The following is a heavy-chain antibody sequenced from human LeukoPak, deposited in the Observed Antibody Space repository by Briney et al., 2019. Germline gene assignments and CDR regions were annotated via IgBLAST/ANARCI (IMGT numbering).Heavy chain of an antibody. D-gene: IGHD3-10*01. CDR1: GGSISSYY. CDR3: ARKGEHYYDSGKLWPAWFDL. Sequence: SETLSLTCTVSGGSISSYYWSWIRQPPGKGLEWIGYIHYSGSTNYNPSLKSRVTISVDTSKNQLSLKLTSVTAADTAVYYCARKGEHYYDSGKLWPAWFDLWGQGTLVTVSS. V-gene: IGHV4-59*01. J-gene: IGHJ5*02. CDR2: IHYSGST.